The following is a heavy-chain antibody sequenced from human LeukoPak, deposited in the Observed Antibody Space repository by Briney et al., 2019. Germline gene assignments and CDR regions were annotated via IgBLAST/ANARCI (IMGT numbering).Heavy chain of an antibody. CDR2: IYHSGST. Sequence: SQTLSLTCTVSGGSISSGGYYWSWIRQPPGKGLEWIGYIYHSGSTYYNPSLKSRVTISVDRSKNQFSLKLSSVTAADTAVYYCARVSHYDFWSGFNPPYYYYMDVWGKGTTVTVSS. J-gene: IGHJ6*03. CDR1: GGSISSGGYY. V-gene: IGHV4-30-2*01. D-gene: IGHD3-3*01. CDR3: ARVSHYDFWSGFNPPYYYYMDV.